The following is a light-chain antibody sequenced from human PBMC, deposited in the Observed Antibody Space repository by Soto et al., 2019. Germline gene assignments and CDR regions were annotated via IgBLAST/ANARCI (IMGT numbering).Light chain of an antibody. V-gene: IGLV2-14*01. CDR1: SSDVGGYNY. Sequence: QSALTQPASVSGSLGQSITISCTGSSSDVGGYNYVSWYQQHPGRAPKLMIYEVSNRPSGVSNRLSGSKSGNTASLTISGLQAGDEADYYCSSFTSSSTQVLGGGTKVTVL. J-gene: IGLJ3*02. CDR2: EVS. CDR3: SSFTSSSTQV.